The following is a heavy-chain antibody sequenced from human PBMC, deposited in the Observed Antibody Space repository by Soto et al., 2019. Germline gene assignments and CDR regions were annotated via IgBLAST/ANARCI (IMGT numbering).Heavy chain of an antibody. Sequence: GGSLRLSCAAYGFTFSSYTMSWVRQAPGKGLEWVSGISATGGSTYYADSVKGRFTFSRDNSKNTLYLQMNSLRAEDTAVYYCAKGFIRDCGGDCTVDTWGQGTLVTVSS. J-gene: IGHJ5*02. CDR2: ISATGGST. CDR3: AKGFIRDCGGDCTVDT. D-gene: IGHD2-21*02. CDR1: GFTFSSYT. V-gene: IGHV3-23*01.